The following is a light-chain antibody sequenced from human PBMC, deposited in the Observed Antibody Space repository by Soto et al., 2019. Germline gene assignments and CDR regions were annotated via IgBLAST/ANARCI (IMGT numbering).Light chain of an antibody. CDR1: NIESKS. V-gene: IGLV3-21*02. CDR2: VDS. CDR3: QVWDTISDHYV. Sequence: SYELTQPPSASVAPGQTARITCGGNNIESKSVHWYQQRPGQAPELVIYVDSDRPSGIPDRFSASTSGNTAALTISRVEAGDEADDYCQVWDTISDHYVFGSGTKVTVL. J-gene: IGLJ1*01.